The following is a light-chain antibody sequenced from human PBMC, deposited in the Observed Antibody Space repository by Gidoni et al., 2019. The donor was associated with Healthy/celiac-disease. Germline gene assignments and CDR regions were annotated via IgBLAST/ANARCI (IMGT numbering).Light chain of an antibody. J-gene: IGKJ5*01. CDR1: QSVSNSY. Sequence: EIVLTQSPGTLSLSPGERATLSCRASQSVSNSYLAWYQQNPGQAPRLLIYGASSRATGIPDRFSGSGSGTDFTLTISRLEPEDFAVYYCQQYGSSITFGQGTRLEIK. V-gene: IGKV3-20*01. CDR3: QQYGSSIT. CDR2: GAS.